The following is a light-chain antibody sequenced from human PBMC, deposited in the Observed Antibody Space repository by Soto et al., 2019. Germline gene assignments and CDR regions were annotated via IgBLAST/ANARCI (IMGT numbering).Light chain of an antibody. CDR1: QGISSY. V-gene: IGKV1-9*01. J-gene: IGKJ1*01. CDR2: SAS. Sequence: IQLTQSPSSLSASVGDRVTITCRASQGISSYLAWYQQKPGKAPKLLIYSASTLQSVVPSRFSGSGSGTDFTLTISSLQPEDFATYYCQQLNSYQWTFGQGTKVEIK. CDR3: QQLNSYQWT.